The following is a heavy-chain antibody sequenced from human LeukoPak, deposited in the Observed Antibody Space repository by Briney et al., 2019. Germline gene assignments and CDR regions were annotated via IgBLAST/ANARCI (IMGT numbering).Heavy chain of an antibody. D-gene: IGHD4-23*01. J-gene: IGHJ4*02. CDR2: IYSSGST. CDR1: GGSISSYY. CDR3: ARVSAGGNSDY. V-gene: IGHV4-4*07. Sequence: PSETLSLTCTVSGGSISSYYWSWIRQPAGKGLEWIGRIYSSGSTNYNPSLKSRVTMSVDMSRNQFSLKLSSVTAADTAVYYCARVSAGGNSDYLGQGTLVTVSS.